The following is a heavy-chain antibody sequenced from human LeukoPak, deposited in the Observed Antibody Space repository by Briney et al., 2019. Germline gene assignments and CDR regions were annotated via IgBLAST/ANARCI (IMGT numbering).Heavy chain of an antibody. D-gene: IGHD4-23*01. CDR2: ISSSGDII. V-gene: IGHV3-11*01. CDR1: GFTFSDYY. J-gene: IGHJ4*02. CDR3: ARDDFGGKFDY. Sequence: GGSLRLSCAASGFTFSDYYVSWIRQAPGKGLEWVAYISSSGDIIYYADFVRGRFTISRDNAKNSLHLQINSLRAEDTAVYYCARDDFGGKFDYWGQGILVTVSS.